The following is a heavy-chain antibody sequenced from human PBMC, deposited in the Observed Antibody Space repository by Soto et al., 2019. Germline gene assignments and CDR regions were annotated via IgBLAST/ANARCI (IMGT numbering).Heavy chain of an antibody. J-gene: IGHJ4*02. Sequence: EVQLVESGGGLVQPGGSLRLSCVASGFTFSSYWMHWVRQPPGKGPVWVSRMNTDGSSTNYADSVKGRFTISRDNAKNTRYLQMNSLRAEDTAVYYCVRSAKDSSGYYPVWGQGTLVTVSS. CDR3: VRSAKDSSGYYPV. V-gene: IGHV3-74*01. CDR2: MNTDGSST. CDR1: GFTFSSYW. D-gene: IGHD3-22*01.